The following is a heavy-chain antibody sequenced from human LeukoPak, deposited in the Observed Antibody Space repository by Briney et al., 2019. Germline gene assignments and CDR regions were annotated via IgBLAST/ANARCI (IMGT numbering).Heavy chain of an antibody. CDR3: VRHTRRSPGNY. V-gene: IGHV3-7*01. J-gene: IGHJ4*02. D-gene: IGHD1-26*01. Sequence: GGSLRLSCAASGFTFSSYWMTWVRQAPGKGLEWMANIRDDGSDKYYVDSVKGRFTISRDNAQNTLLLQMDSLRVEDTTVYYCVRHTRRSPGNYWGQGTLVTVST. CDR1: GFTFSSYW. CDR2: IRDDGSDK.